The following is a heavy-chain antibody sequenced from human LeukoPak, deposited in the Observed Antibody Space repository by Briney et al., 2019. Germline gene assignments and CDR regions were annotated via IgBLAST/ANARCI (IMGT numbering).Heavy chain of an antibody. D-gene: IGHD6-6*01. CDR2: INAGNGNT. CDR1: GGTFSSYA. J-gene: IGHJ4*02. Sequence: ASVKVSCKASGGTFSSYAISWVRQAPGQRLEWMGWINAGNGNTKYSQEFQGRVTITRDTSASTAYMELSSLRSEDMAVYYCARDDPYSSSSGDYWGQGTLVTVSS. V-gene: IGHV1-3*03. CDR3: ARDDPYSSSSGDY.